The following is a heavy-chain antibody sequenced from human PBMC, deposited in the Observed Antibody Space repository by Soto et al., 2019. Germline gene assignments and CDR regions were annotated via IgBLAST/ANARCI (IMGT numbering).Heavy chain of an antibody. V-gene: IGHV3-30-3*01. CDR3: ARDHLVWQLGARNYYYYGMDV. J-gene: IGHJ6*02. D-gene: IGHD6-6*01. Sequence: SLRLSCAASGFTFSSYAMHWIRQAPGKGLEWVAVISYDGSNKYYADSVKGRFTISRDNSKNTLYLQMNSLRAEDTAVYYCARDHLVWQLGARNYYYYGMDVWGQGTTVTVSS. CDR1: GFTFSSYA. CDR2: ISYDGSNK.